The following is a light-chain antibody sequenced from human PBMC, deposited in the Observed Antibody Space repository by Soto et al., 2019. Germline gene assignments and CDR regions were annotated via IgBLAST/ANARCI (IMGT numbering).Light chain of an antibody. CDR3: QQYGSSPLT. CDR1: QSVSSNF. CDR2: GAS. J-gene: IGKJ4*01. V-gene: IGKV3-20*01. Sequence: EIVLSQSPGTLSLSPGEGATLSCRASQSVSSNFLAWYQRKPGQAPRLLMYGASSRATGIPDRFSGSGSVTDFTLTISRLEPEDFAVYYCQQYGSSPLTFGGGTKVEIK.